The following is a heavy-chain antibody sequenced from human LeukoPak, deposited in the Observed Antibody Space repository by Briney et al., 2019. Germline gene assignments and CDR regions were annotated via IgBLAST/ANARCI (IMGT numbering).Heavy chain of an antibody. CDR3: ARVGPAPIDSSSWDLDY. V-gene: IGHV1-18*01. Sequence: ASVKVSCKASGYTFTSYGISWVRQAPGQGHEWMGWVSAYNGNTNYAQKLQGRVTMTTDTSTSTAYMELRSLRSDDTAVYYCARVGPAPIDSSSWDLDYWGQGTLVTVSS. J-gene: IGHJ4*02. CDR1: GYTFTSYG. D-gene: IGHD6-13*01. CDR2: VSAYNGNT.